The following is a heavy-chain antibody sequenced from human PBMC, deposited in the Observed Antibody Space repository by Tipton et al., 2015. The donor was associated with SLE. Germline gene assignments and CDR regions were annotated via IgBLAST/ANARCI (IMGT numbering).Heavy chain of an antibody. V-gene: IGHV4-38-2*02. Sequence: TLSLTCTVSGYSIISGYYWGWIRQPPGKGLEWIGSIYHSGSTYYNPSLKSRVTISVDTSKNQFSLKLSSVTAADTAVYYCARGNPSLFDYWGQGTLVTVSS. D-gene: IGHD1-14*01. J-gene: IGHJ4*02. CDR3: ARGNPSLFDY. CDR2: IYHSGST. CDR1: GYSIISGYY.